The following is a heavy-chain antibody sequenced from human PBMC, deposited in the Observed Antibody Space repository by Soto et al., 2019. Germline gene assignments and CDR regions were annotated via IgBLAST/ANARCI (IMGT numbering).Heavy chain of an antibody. CDR2: IYYSGST. CDR3: ARRLREWYYDFWSGYSRKKDFDY. Sequence: SETLSLTCTVSGGSISSGGYYWSWIRQHPGKGLEWIGYIYYSGSTYYNPSLKSRVTISVDTSKNQFSLKLSSVTAADTAVYYCARRLREWYYDFWSGYSRKKDFDYWGQGTLVTVSS. J-gene: IGHJ4*02. CDR1: GGSISSGGYY. D-gene: IGHD3-3*01. V-gene: IGHV4-39*01.